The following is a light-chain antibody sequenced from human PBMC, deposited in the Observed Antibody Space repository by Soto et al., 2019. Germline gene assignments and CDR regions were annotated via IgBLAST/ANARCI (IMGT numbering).Light chain of an antibody. CDR2: GSS. Sequence: EVGLTQSPGTLSLSPGERATLSCRASQSVSNNYFAWYQQKPGQAPRHLIFGSSDRATGIPDRFSGSGSGTDFTLTISRLEPEDFAVDYCQQYGSSPPYTFGQGTKLEIK. J-gene: IGKJ2*01. CDR1: QSVSNNY. V-gene: IGKV3-20*01. CDR3: QQYGSSPPYT.